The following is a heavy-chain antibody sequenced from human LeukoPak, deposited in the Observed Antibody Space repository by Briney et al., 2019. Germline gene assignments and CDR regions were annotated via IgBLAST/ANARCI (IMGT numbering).Heavy chain of an antibody. CDR3: AREIFWSGYFSNLHFDY. D-gene: IGHD3-3*01. CDR1: GFTFSSLW. V-gene: IGHV3-7*01. J-gene: IGHJ4*02. CDR2: IKPDGSEK. Sequence: GGSLRLSCAASGFTFSSLWMNWVRQAPGKGLEWVANIKPDGSEKYYVDSVKGRFTISRDNSKNSLYLQMNNLRPEDTAVYYCAREIFWSGYFSNLHFDYWGQGTLVTVSS.